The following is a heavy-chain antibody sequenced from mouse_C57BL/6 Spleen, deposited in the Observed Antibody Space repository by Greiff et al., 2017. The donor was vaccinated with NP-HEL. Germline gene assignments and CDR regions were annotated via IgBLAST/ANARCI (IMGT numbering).Heavy chain of an antibody. CDR3: AGGKYSNYFFYYYAMDY. CDR1: GYTFTDYY. D-gene: IGHD2-5*01. Sequence: VQLQQSGPELVKPGASVKISCKASGYTFTDYYMNWVKQSHGKSLEWIGDINPNNGGTSYNQKFKGKATLTVDKSSSTAYMELRSLTSEDSAVYYCAGGKYSNYFFYYYAMDYWGQGTSVTVSS. CDR2: INPNNGGT. V-gene: IGHV1-26*01. J-gene: IGHJ4*01.